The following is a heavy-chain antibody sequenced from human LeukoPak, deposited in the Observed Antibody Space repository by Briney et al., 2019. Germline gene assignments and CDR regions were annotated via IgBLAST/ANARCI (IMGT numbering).Heavy chain of an antibody. J-gene: IGHJ4*02. CDR2: ISTSGTT. CDR1: GGSVTTYY. Sequence: KPSETLSLTCTVSGGSVTTYYWSWIRQSAGKGLEWIGHISTSGTTTYNPSLKSRATMSVDTSKNQFSLKLTSVTAADTAVYYCAREATVVGATIIWGQGTLVTVSS. CDR3: AREATVVGATII. D-gene: IGHD1-26*01. V-gene: IGHV4-4*07.